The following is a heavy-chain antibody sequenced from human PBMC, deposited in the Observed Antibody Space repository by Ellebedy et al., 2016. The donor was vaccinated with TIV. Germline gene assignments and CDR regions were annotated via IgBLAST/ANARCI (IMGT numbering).Heavy chain of an antibody. V-gene: IGHV3-66*01. CDR1: GFTVGSNS. D-gene: IGHD3-10*01. J-gene: IGHJ4*02. CDR2: IYSGGGT. CDR3: ARKHLYGLD. Sequence: GESLKISCAASGFTVGSNSMNWVSQAPGKGLEWVSVIYSGGGTSYADSVKGRFTIFRDTSKNTLFLQMNSLRAEETAVYYCARKHLYGLDWGQGTLVTVSS.